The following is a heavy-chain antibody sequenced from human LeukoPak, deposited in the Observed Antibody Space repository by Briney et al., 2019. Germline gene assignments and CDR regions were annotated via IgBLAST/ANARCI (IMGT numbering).Heavy chain of an antibody. D-gene: IGHD6-6*01. Sequence: GGSLRLSCAASGFTFSSYGMGWVRQAPGKGLEWVSSISGGGETTYYADSVKGRFPISRDNSKNTLYLQMNSLRAEDTAVYYCAKDRPAAPNRDWYFDLWGRGTLVTVSS. CDR3: AKDRPAAPNRDWYFDL. V-gene: IGHV3-23*01. CDR2: ISGGGETT. J-gene: IGHJ2*01. CDR1: GFTFSSYG.